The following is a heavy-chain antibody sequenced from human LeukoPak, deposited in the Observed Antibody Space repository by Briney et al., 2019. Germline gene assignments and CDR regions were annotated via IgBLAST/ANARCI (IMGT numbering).Heavy chain of an antibody. CDR3: ARGDSVIRRLDY. CDR1: GYSISSGYY. D-gene: IGHD2-21*01. CDR2: INHSGST. J-gene: IGHJ4*02. Sequence: SETLSLTCTVSGYSISSGYYWGWIRQPPGKGLEWIGEINHSGSTNYNPSLKSRVTISVDTSKNQFSLKLSSVTAADTAVYYCARGDSVIRRLDYWGQGTLVTVSS. V-gene: IGHV4-38-2*02.